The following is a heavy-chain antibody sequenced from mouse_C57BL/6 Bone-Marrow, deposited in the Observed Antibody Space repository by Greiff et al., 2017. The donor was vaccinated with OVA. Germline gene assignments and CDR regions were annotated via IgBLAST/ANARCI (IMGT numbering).Heavy chain of an antibody. CDR3: ARGDYYGSSPLYYFDY. J-gene: IGHJ2*01. V-gene: IGHV1-55*01. CDR1: GYTFTSYW. D-gene: IGHD1-1*01. Sequence: QVQLQQPGAELVKPGASVKMSCKASGYTFTSYWITWVKQRPGQGLEWIGDIYPGSGSTNYNEKFKSKATLTVDTSSSTAYMQLSSLTSEDSAVDYCARGDYYGSSPLYYFDYWGQGTTLTVSS. CDR2: IYPGSGST.